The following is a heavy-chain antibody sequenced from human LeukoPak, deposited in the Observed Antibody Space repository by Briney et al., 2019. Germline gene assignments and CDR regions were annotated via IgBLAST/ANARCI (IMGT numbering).Heavy chain of an antibody. CDR1: GFTFSSYW. J-gene: IGHJ3*02. CDR3: ARDRAAAGIDAFDI. D-gene: IGHD6-13*01. Sequence: GGSLRLSCAASGFTFSSYWMSWVRQAPGKGLEWVANIKQDGSEKYYVDSVKGRFTISRGNAKNSLYLQMNSLRAEDTAVYYCARDRAAAGIDAFDIWGQGTMVTVSS. V-gene: IGHV3-7*01. CDR2: IKQDGSEK.